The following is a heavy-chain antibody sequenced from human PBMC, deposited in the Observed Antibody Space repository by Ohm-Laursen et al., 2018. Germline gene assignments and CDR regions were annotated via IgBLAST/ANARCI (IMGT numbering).Heavy chain of an antibody. CDR1: GFSFSNYA. CDR2: ISYAGTRK. D-gene: IGHD6-13*01. V-gene: IGHV3-30*03. Sequence: SLRLSCTASGFSFSNYAMHWVRQAPGKGLEWVAIISYAGTRKEYADSVTGRFTVSRDNSKNTLYLQMNSLRAEDTAVYYCARDPDSSSWPLYYFDYWGQGTLVTVSP. CDR3: ARDPDSSSWPLYYFDY. J-gene: IGHJ4*02.